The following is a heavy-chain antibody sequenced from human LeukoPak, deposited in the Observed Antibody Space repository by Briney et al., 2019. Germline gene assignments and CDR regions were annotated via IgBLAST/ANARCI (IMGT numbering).Heavy chain of an antibody. Sequence: GGSLRLSCAASGFTFSSYAMSWVRQAPGKGLEWVSGISGSGDSTYFADSVKGRFTISRDNSKNTLYLQMNSLRAEDTAVYYCARGQQLHDAFDIWGQGTMVTVSS. CDR2: ISGSGDST. D-gene: IGHD6-13*01. CDR3: ARGQQLHDAFDI. CDR1: GFTFSSYA. V-gene: IGHV3-23*01. J-gene: IGHJ3*02.